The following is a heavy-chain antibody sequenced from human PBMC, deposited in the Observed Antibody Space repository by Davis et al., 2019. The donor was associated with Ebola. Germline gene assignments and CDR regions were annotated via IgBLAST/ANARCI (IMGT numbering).Heavy chain of an antibody. V-gene: IGHV4-38-2*02. D-gene: IGHD2-2*01. CDR3: ARGDKVTPVAKRGLRHLDGFDS. CDR1: GDSISSGHY. Sequence: PSETLSLTCTVSGDSISSGHYWGWIRQPPGKGPEWIGSIYYSGKTYYYPSLKSRVTISVDMSKNQFSLRLSSVTAADTAMYYCARGDKVTPVAKRGLRHLDGFDSWGQGTLVTVSS. CDR2: IYYSGKT. J-gene: IGHJ4*02.